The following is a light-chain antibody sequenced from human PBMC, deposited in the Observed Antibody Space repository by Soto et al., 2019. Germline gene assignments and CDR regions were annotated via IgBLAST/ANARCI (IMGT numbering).Light chain of an antibody. J-gene: IGKJ1*01. CDR2: GAS. Sequence: EIVLTQSPGTLSLYRGERATLSCRASQTVNSIYFAWYHRKPGQAPRLLIYGASNRATGIPDRFSGSGSGTDFTLTISRLEAEDFGVYYCQQYDTSPRTFGQGTKVEIK. CDR1: QTVNSIY. CDR3: QQYDTSPRT. V-gene: IGKV3-20*01.